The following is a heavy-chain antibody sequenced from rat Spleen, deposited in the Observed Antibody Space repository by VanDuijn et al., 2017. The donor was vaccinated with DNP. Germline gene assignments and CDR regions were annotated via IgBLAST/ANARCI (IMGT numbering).Heavy chain of an antibody. CDR3: ARPDY. CDR1: GFTFSDYY. V-gene: IGHV5-7*01. CDR2: ISYDGSST. J-gene: IGHJ2*01. Sequence: EVQLVESGGGLVQPGRSLKLSCAASGFTFSDYYMAWVRQAPTKGLEWVASISYDGSSTYYRDSVKGRFTVSRDNVKSILYLQMDSLRSEDTATYYCARPDYWGQGVMVTVSS.